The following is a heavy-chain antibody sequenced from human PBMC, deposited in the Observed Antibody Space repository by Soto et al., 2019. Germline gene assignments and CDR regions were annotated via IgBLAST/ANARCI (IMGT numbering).Heavy chain of an antibody. J-gene: IGHJ4*02. CDR3: ARGWDANS. CDR2: IYNSVIT. Sequence: QVLMHESGPGLVKPSETLSLTCTVSGASVSSGNQYWSWIRQPPGKRLEWIGFIYNSVITNYSPSLKSRVSRSADTSRNQFSLKMSSVTAADTAVYYCARGWDANSWGQGALVTVSS. V-gene: IGHV4-61*01. CDR1: GASVSSGNQY. D-gene: IGHD6-19*01.